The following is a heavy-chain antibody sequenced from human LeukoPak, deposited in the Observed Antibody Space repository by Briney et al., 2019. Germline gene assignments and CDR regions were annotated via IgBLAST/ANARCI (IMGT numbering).Heavy chain of an antibody. CDR1: GGTFSSYA. J-gene: IGHJ4*02. CDR3: ARGRYCSSTSCYRPFDY. CDR2: IIPILGIA. V-gene: IGHV1-69*04. D-gene: IGHD2-2*02. Sequence: SVKVSCKASGGTFSSYAISWVRQAPGQGLEWMGRIIPILGIANYAQKFQGRVTITTDESTSTAYMELSSLRSEDTAVYYCARGRYCSSTSCYRPFDYWGQGTLVTVSS.